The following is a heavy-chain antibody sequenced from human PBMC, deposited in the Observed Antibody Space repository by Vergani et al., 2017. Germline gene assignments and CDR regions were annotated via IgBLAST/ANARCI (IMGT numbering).Heavy chain of an antibody. CDR1: GCIFNNHA. J-gene: IGHJ6*03. Sequence: QVELVESGGGVVQPGRALRLSCSASGCIFNNHAMHWVRQAPGEGLEWVALISYDGSDSHYGDSVKGRVTIARDNSKNTIYLEMNSLKPEDTAVYFCARSGFYSAYGTYYMDVWGKGTTVTVSS. CDR3: ARSGFYSAYGTYYMDV. D-gene: IGHD2-15*01. CDR2: ISYDGSDS. V-gene: IGHV3-30*04.